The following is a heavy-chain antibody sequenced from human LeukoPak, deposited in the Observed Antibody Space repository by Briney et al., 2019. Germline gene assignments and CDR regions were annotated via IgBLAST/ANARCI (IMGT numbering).Heavy chain of an antibody. CDR3: AREDGSASYFEY. V-gene: IGHV1-18*04. D-gene: IGHD3-10*01. Sequence: ASVKVSCKASGYTFTGYYIHWVRQAPGQGLEWMGWISTYNGNTNHAQKFQGRVTMTTDTSTSTAYMELRSLRSDDTAVYYCAREDGSASYFEYWGQGTLVTVSS. J-gene: IGHJ4*02. CDR1: GYTFTGYY. CDR2: ISTYNGNT.